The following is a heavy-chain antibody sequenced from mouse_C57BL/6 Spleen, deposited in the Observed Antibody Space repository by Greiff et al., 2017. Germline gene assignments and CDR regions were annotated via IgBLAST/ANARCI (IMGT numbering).Heavy chain of an antibody. D-gene: IGHD2-1*01. V-gene: IGHV1-15*01. Sequence: QVQLKQSGAELVRPGASVTLSCKASGYTFTDYEMHWVKQTPVHGLEWIGAIDPETGGTAYNQKFKGKAILTADKSSSTAYMELRSLTSEDSAVYYCTREETGNYWFAYWGQGTLVTVS. CDR3: TREETGNYWFAY. J-gene: IGHJ3*01. CDR2: IDPETGGT. CDR1: GYTFTDYE.